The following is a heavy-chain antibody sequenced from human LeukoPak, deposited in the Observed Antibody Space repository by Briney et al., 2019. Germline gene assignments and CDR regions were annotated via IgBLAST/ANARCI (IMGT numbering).Heavy chain of an antibody. J-gene: IGHJ4*02. CDR1: GFTLRNYV. CDR2: TSSDLNVK. V-gene: IGHV3-30-3*01. Sequence: GGSLRLYCEASGFTLRNYVIHWVRQAPGKGLEWVSVTSSDLNVKLYADSVKGRFTISRDNSRSTLYLQMNSLRPEDTAIYYCAREGYYGSGSPPSLYFDYWGQGTLVTVSS. D-gene: IGHD3-10*01. CDR3: AREGYYGSGSPPSLYFDY.